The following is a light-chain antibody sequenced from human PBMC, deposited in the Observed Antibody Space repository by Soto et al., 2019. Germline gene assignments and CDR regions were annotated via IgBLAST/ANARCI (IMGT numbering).Light chain of an antibody. CDR3: QQLNSYPWR. CDR1: QGISSY. CDR2: AAS. V-gene: IGKV1-9*01. Sequence: DIQLTQSPSFLSASVGDRVTITCRASQGISSYLAWYQQKPGKAPKLLIYAASTLQSEVPSRFSGSGSETEFTLPISSLQPEDFATYCCQQLNSYPWRFGQGTKVEI. J-gene: IGKJ1*01.